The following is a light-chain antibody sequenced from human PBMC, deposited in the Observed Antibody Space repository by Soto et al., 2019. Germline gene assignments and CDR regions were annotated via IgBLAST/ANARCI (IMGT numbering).Light chain of an antibody. CDR3: SSYTSSSTHV. CDR1: SSDVGAYNF. CDR2: DVS. Sequence: QSALTQPASVSGSRGQSITISCTGTSSDVGAYNFVSWYQQHPGKLPKLMIFDVSRRPSGVSDRFSGSKSGNTASLTTSGLQSEDEGDYYCSSYTSSSTHVFGSGTKLTVL. V-gene: IGLV2-14*03. J-gene: IGLJ1*01.